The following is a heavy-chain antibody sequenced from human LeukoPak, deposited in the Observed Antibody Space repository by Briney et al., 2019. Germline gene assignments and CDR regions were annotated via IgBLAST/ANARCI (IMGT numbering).Heavy chain of an antibody. CDR2: IKQDGSEK. J-gene: IGHJ4*02. CDR3: ARAPDYSNYRTPDY. D-gene: IGHD4-11*01. Sequence: GGSLRLSCAASGFTFSSYWMSWVRQAPGKGLEWVANIKQDGSEKYYVDSVKGRFTISRDNAKNSLYLQMNSLRAEDTAVYYCARAPDYSNYRTPDYWGQGTLVTVSS. V-gene: IGHV3-7*01. CDR1: GFTFSSYW.